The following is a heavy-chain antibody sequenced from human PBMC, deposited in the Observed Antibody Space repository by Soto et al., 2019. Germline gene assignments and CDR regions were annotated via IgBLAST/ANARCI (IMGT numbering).Heavy chain of an antibody. V-gene: IGHV1-46*01. CDR1: GYTLTSYY. CDR3: ARDLNYYDSSGPFDL. D-gene: IGHD3-22*01. Sequence: QVQLVQSGAEVKKPGASVKVSCKASGYTLTSYYMHWVRQAPGQGLEWMGIINPSGGSTSYAQKFQGRVTMTRDTSTSTVYMELSSLRSEDTAVYYCARDLNYYDSSGPFDLWGRGTLVTVSS. CDR2: INPSGGST. J-gene: IGHJ2*01.